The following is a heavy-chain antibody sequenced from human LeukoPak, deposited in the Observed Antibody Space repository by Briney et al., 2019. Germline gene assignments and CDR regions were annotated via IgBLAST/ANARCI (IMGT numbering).Heavy chain of an antibody. J-gene: IGHJ6*03. CDR1: GFTFSSYW. V-gene: IGHV3-7*01. D-gene: IGHD4-11*01. CDR2: IKQDGSEK. CDR3: ARDIYSNYVILYSYYYYMDV. Sequence: GGSLRLSCAASGFTFSSYWMSWVRQAPGKGLEWVANIKQDGSEKYYVDSVKGRFTISRDNAKNSLYLQMNSLRAEDTAVYYRARDIYSNYVILYSYYYYMDVWGKGTTVTVSS.